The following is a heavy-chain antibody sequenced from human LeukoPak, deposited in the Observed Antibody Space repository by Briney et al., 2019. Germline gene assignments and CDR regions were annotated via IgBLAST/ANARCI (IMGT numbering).Heavy chain of an antibody. Sequence: SETLSLTCTVSGGSISSSSYYWGWIRQPPGKGLEWIGSIYYGGSTYYNPSLKSRVTISVDTSKNQFSLKLSSVTAADTAVYYCASQPDYYDSSGNFDYWGQGTLVTVSS. D-gene: IGHD3-22*01. CDR1: GGSISSSSYY. J-gene: IGHJ4*02. CDR3: ASQPDYYDSSGNFDY. CDR2: IYYGGST. V-gene: IGHV4-39*01.